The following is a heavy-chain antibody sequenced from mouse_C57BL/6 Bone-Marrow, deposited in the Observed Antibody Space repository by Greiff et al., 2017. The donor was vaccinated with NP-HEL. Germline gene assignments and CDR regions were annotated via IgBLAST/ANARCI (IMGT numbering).Heavy chain of an antibody. V-gene: IGHV5-16*01. CDR3: ARDNWCFDY. Sequence: DVQLVESEGGLVQPGRSMKLSCTASGFTFSDYYMAWVRQVPEKGLEWVANINHDGSSTYYLDSLKSRFIISRDNAKNILYLQMSSLKSEDTATYYCARDNWCFDYWGQGTTLTVSS. J-gene: IGHJ2*01. CDR2: INHDGSST. CDR1: GFTFSDYY. D-gene: IGHD4-1*02.